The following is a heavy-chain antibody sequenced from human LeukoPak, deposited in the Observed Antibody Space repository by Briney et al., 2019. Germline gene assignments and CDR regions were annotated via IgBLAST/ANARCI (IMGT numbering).Heavy chain of an antibody. J-gene: IGHJ4*02. V-gene: IGHV4-39*01. CDR1: GGSISSSSSY. D-gene: IGHD3-22*01. CDR3: ARQGMNSGYFADY. CDR2: VYYSGTT. Sequence: SETLSLTCTVSGGSISSSSSYWGWIRQPPGKGLEGIGSVYYSGTTYYNPSLKSRLTISVDTSKNQFSLKLSSVTAADTALYYCARQGMNSGYFADYWGQGTLVTVSS.